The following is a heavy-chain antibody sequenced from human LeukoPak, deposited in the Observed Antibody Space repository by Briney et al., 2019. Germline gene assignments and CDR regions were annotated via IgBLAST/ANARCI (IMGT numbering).Heavy chain of an antibody. CDR1: GGSISNYY. CDR2: IYSSGSI. V-gene: IGHV4-4*07. D-gene: IGHD5-12*01. J-gene: IGHJ4*02. CDR3: ARERIIVAASYYFDY. Sequence: PSETLSLTCTVSGGSISNYYWNWLRQPAGKGLEWIGRIYSSGSINYNPSLKSRVTMSVDSSKNQLSLKLSSVTAADTAIYYCARERIIVAASYYFDYWGQGTLVTVSS.